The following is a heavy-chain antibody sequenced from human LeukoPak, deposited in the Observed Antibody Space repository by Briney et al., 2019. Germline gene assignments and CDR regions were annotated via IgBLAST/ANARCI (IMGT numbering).Heavy chain of an antibody. CDR2: INPSGST. J-gene: IGHJ6*03. Sequence: SETLSLTCAVYGGSFSGYHWTWIRLSPGKGLEWIGDINPSGSTYYNPSLKSRLTISVDTSKNQFSLKLRSVTAADTAVYYCARGRHDITMIVVVMTSVSYYLDVWGKGTTVTVS. V-gene: IGHV4-34*01. D-gene: IGHD3-22*01. CDR1: GGSFSGYH. CDR3: ARGRHDITMIVVVMTSVSYYLDV.